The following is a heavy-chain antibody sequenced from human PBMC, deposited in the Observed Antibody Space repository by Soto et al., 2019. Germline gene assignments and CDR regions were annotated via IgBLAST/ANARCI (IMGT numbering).Heavy chain of an antibody. CDR2: INPIFGTP. CDR1: GGTFSSYA. Sequence: ASVEVSCKASGGTFSSYAMSWVRQAPGQGLEWMGGINPIFGTPHYAQKYQGRVTITADTFTNTAYMELTRLTSDDTAVYFCAGEGRHFDYWGQGTLVTV. CDR3: AGEGRHFDY. V-gene: IGHV1-69*06. J-gene: IGHJ4*02.